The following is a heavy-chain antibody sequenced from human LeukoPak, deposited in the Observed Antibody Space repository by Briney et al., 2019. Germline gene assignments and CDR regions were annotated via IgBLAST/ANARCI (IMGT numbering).Heavy chain of an antibody. CDR2: ISGSGGST. CDR3: ASYGSSSWYYYYGMDV. D-gene: IGHD6-13*01. J-gene: IGHJ6*02. CDR1: GFTFSSYA. V-gene: IGHV3-23*01. Sequence: GGSLRLSCAASGFTFSSYAMSWVRQAPGKGLEWVSAISGSGGSTYYADSVKGRFTISRDNSKNTLYLQMNSLRAEDTAVYYCASYGSSSWYYYYGMDVWGQGTTVTVSS.